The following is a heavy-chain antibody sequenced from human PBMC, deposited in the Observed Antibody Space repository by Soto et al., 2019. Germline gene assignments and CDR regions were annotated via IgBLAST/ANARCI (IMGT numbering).Heavy chain of an antibody. CDR2: INPSVGST. J-gene: IGHJ6*02. V-gene: IGHV1-46*01. CDR1: GCTFSSYA. Sequence: ASVKVSCKSSGCTFSSYAISCVRQAPGQGLEWMGMINPSVGSTSYAQKFQGRVTMTRDTSTSTVYMELSSLRSEDTAVYYCARDPNPIEKDYDYGLDVLGQGTTVTVFS. CDR3: ARDPNPIEKDYDYGLDV.